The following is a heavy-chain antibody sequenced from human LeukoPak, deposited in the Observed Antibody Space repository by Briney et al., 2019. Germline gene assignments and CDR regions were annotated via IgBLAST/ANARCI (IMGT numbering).Heavy chain of an antibody. D-gene: IGHD4-17*01. J-gene: IGHJ2*01. V-gene: IGHV4-38-2*02. CDR2: IYHSGST. CDR1: GYSISSGYN. CDR3: ARLRSTYWYFDL. Sequence: SETLSLTCTVSGYSISSGYNWGWIRQPPGKGLEWIGSIYHSGSTYYNPSLKSRVTMSVDTSKNQFSLKLSSVTAADTAVYYCARLRSTYWYFDLWGRGTLVTVSS.